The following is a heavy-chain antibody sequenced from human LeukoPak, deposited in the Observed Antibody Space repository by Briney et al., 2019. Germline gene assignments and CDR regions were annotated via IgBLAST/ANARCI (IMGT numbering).Heavy chain of an antibody. D-gene: IGHD1-26*01. CDR3: ARQRADSGTYRDDAFDI. CDR1: GDSITSGSYY. Sequence: SETLSLTCTVSGDSITSGSYYWAWIRQPPGRGLEWIGYIYYSGSTNYNPSLKSRVTISVDTSKNQFSLKLSSVTAADTAVYYCARQRADSGTYRDDAFDIWGQGTMVTVSS. J-gene: IGHJ3*02. CDR2: IYYSGST. V-gene: IGHV4-61*05.